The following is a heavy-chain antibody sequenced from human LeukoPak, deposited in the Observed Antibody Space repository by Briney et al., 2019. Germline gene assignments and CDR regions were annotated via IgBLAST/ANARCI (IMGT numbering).Heavy chain of an antibody. CDR2: VSYEGTIK. J-gene: IGHJ5*01. V-gene: IGHV3-30*03. CDR3: AREKFDS. Sequence: QSGGSLRLSCAASGFTFSTYDMHWVRQAPGKGLEWVAVVSYEGTIKYYSDSAKGRSTISRDNSNSLISLQMNNLTTEDTAAYYCAREKFDSWGQGTLVTVSP. CDR1: GFTFSTYD.